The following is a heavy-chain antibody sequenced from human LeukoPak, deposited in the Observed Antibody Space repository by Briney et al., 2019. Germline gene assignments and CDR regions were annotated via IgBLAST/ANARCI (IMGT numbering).Heavy chain of an antibody. CDR2: IYSGGST. CDR3: ARGSYSGYDY. D-gene: IGHD5-12*01. J-gene: IGHJ4*02. V-gene: IGHV3-66*01. Sequence: GGSLRLSCAGSGFTFSSYWMHWVRQAPGKGLEWVSVIYSGGSTYYADSVKGRFTISRDNSKNTLYLQMNSLRAEDTAVYYCARGSYSGYDYWGQGTLVTVSS. CDR1: GFTFSSYW.